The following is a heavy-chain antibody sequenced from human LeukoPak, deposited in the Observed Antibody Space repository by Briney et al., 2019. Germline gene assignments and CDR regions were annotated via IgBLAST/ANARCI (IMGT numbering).Heavy chain of an antibody. D-gene: IGHD3-10*01. CDR2: ISYDGSNK. CDR3: AREEGYGSGSYYIPLYYYYGMDV. J-gene: IGHJ6*02. CDR1: GFTFSSYA. V-gene: IGHV3-30-3*01. Sequence: PGGSLRLSCAASGFTFSSYAMHWVRQAPGKGLEWVAVISYDGSNKYYADSVKGRFTISRDNSKNTLYLQMNSLRAEDTAVYYCAREEGYGSGSYYIPLYYYYGMDVWGQGTTVTVSS.